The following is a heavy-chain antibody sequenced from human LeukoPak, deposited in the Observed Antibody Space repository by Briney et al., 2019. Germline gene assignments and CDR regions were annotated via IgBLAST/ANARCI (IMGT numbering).Heavy chain of an antibody. CDR2: IYSGGST. Sequence: PGGSLRLSCAASGFTVSSNYMSWVRQAPGKGLEWVSIIYSGGSTFYADSVKGRFTISRDNSKNTLYLQMNSLRAEDTAVYYCPLWFGDPYYMDVWGKGTTVTVSS. D-gene: IGHD3-10*01. J-gene: IGHJ6*03. CDR1: GFTVSSNY. V-gene: IGHV3-53*01. CDR3: PLWFGDPYYMDV.